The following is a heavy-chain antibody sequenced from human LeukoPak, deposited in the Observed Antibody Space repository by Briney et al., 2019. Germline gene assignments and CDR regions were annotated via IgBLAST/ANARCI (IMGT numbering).Heavy chain of an antibody. Sequence: GGSLRLSCAASGFTFSTYAMNWVRQAPGKGLEWVSGISGSGGSTWYADSVKGRFTISRDNSKNTLYLQMNRLRAEDTAVYYCAKLLMANDYGDPWGQGTLVTVSS. D-gene: IGHD4-17*01. CDR2: ISGSGGST. J-gene: IGHJ5*02. CDR1: GFTFSTYA. CDR3: AKLLMANDYGDP. V-gene: IGHV3-23*01.